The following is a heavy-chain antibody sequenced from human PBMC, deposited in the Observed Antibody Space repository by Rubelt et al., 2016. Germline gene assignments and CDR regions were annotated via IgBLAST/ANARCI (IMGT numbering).Heavy chain of an antibody. CDR2: INHSGST. J-gene: IGHJ4*02. D-gene: IGHD3-16*01. Sequence: QVQLQQWGAGLLKPSETLSLTCAVYGGSFSGYYWSWIRQPPGKGLEWIGEINHSGSTNYNPSLKSRVTIPVDTSKNQFSRKLSSVTAADTAVYYCARVTGGSSDYWGQGTLVTVSS. CDR3: ARVTGGSSDY. CDR1: GGSFSGYY. V-gene: IGHV4-34*01.